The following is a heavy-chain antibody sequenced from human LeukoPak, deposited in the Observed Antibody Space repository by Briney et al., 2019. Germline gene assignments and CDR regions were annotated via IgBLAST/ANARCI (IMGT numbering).Heavy chain of an antibody. CDR2: INPNSGGT. J-gene: IGHJ3*02. CDR3: ARDNNEIDAFDI. CDR1: GYTFTGYY. Sequence: ASVKVSCKASGYTFTGYYMHWVRQAPGQGLEWMGWINPNSGGTSYAQKFQGRVTMTRDTSISTAYMELSRLRSDDTAVYYCARDNNEIDAFDIWGQGTMVTVSS. D-gene: IGHD1-1*01. V-gene: IGHV1-2*02.